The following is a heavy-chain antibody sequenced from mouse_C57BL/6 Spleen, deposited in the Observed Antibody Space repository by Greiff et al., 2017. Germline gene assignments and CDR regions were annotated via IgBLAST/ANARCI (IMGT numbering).Heavy chain of an antibody. D-gene: IGHD2-3*01. CDR3: ARGDGYYDLDY. CDR1: GYAFSSYW. CDR2: IYPGDGDT. J-gene: IGHJ2*01. Sequence: QVQLKESGAELVKPGASVKISCKASGYAFSSYWMNWVKQRPGKGLEWIGQIYPGDGDTNYNGKFKGKATLTADKSSSTAYMPLSSLTSEDSAVYFFARGDGYYDLDYWGQGTTLTVSS. V-gene: IGHV1-80*01.